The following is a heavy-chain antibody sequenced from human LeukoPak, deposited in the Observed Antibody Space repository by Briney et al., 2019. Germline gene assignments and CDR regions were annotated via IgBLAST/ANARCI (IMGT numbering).Heavy chain of an antibody. CDR1: GFTFSSYS. CDR2: INSDGSST. Sequence: GGSLRLSCAASGFTFSSYSMNWVRQAPGKGLVWVSRINSDGSSTSYADSVKGRFTISRDNAKNTLYLQMNSLRAEDTAVYYCARERGLWLIAARRNWFDPWGQGTLVTVSS. V-gene: IGHV3-74*01. CDR3: ARERGLWLIAARRNWFDP. D-gene: IGHD6-6*01. J-gene: IGHJ5*02.